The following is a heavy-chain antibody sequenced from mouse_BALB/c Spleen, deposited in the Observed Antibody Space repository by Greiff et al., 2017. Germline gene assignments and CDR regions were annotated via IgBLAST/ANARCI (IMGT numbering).Heavy chain of an antibody. CDR1: GFTFSSYT. J-gene: IGHJ3*01. CDR2: ISSGGSYT. V-gene: IGHV5-6-4*01. Sequence: DVKLVESGGGLVKPGGSLKLSCAASGFTFSSYTMSWVRQTPEKRLEWVATISSGGSYTYYPDSVKGRFTISRDNAKNTLYLQMSSLKSEDTAMYYCTRDEGGWFAYWGQGTLVTVSA. CDR3: TRDEGGWFAY.